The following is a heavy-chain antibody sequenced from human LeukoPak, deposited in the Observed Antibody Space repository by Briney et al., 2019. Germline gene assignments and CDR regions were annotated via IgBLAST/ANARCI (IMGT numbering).Heavy chain of an antibody. J-gene: IGHJ5*02. D-gene: IGHD2-21*02. V-gene: IGHV1-8*01. Sequence: GASVKVSCKASGYTFTSYDINWVRQATGQGLEWMGWMNPNSGNTGYAQKFQGRVTMTRNTSISTAYMELSSLRSEDTAVYYCARENIVVVTALQFDPWGQGTLVTVSS. CDR1: GYTFTSYD. CDR3: ARENIVVVTALQFDP. CDR2: MNPNSGNT.